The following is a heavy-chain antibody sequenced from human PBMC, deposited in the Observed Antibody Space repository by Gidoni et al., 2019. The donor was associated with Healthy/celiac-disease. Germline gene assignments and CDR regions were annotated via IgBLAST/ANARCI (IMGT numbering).Heavy chain of an antibody. J-gene: IGHJ4*02. D-gene: IGHD6-6*01. Sequence: QVQLVESGGGVVQPGRSLRLSCAASGFTFSSYGMHWVRQAPGKGLGWVAVIWYDGSNKYYADSVKGRFTISRDNSKNTLYLQMNSLRAEDTAVYYCARVRESIFLDYWGQGTLVTVSS. CDR2: IWYDGSNK. CDR3: ARVRESIFLDY. CDR1: GFTFSSYG. V-gene: IGHV3-33*01.